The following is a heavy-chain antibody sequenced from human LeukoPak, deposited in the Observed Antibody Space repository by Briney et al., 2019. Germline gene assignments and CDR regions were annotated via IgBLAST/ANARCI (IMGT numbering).Heavy chain of an antibody. V-gene: IGHV4-61*02. Sequence: SETLSLTCTVSGGSISSGSYFWSWIRQPAGKELEWIGRIYTSGSTTYNPSLKSRVTVSVDTSKNQFSLKLSSVTAADTAVYYCARHGNTLQWRYYYYMDVWGKGTTVTISS. CDR2: IYTSGST. D-gene: IGHD6-19*01. CDR3: ARHGNTLQWRYYYYMDV. CDR1: GGSISSGSYF. J-gene: IGHJ6*03.